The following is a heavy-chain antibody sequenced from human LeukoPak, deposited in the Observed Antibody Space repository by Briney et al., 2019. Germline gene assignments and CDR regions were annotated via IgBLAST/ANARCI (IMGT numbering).Heavy chain of an antibody. Sequence: ASVKVSCKASGYIFTDYYTHWVRQAPGQELGWMGRINPNSGGTNYAQKFQGRVTMTRDTSISTAYMELSRLRSDDTAVYYCARAHPGVDTAMVRYWGQGTLVTVSS. CDR3: ARAHPGVDTAMVRY. CDR2: INPNSGGT. D-gene: IGHD5-18*01. J-gene: IGHJ4*02. V-gene: IGHV1/OR15-1*04. CDR1: GYIFTDYY.